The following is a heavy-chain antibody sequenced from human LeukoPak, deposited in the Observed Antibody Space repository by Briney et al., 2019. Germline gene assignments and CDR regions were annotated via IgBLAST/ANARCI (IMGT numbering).Heavy chain of an antibody. CDR2: IYYSGST. V-gene: IGHV4-39*01. CDR3: AKQIYYYYYMDV. CDR1: GGSISSSSYY. J-gene: IGHJ6*03. Sequence: PSETLPLTCTVSGGSISSSSYYWGWIRQPPGKGLEWIGSIYYSGSTYYNPSLKSRVTISVDTSKNQFSLKLSSVTAADTAVYYCAKQIYYYYYMDVWGKGTTVTVSS.